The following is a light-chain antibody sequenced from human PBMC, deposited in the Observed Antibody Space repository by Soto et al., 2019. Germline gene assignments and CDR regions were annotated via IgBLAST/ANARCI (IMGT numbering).Light chain of an antibody. V-gene: IGKV1-39*01. CDR1: QRIGNY. Sequence: DIQMTQSPSSLSVSVGDRVTITCRASQRIGNYLNWYQQKPGKAPKFLIYAASSLESGVPSRFSGSGSGTDFTLNISSLQPEDFATYYCQQSYATPRTFGQGTKVDIK. J-gene: IGKJ1*01. CDR2: AAS. CDR3: QQSYATPRT.